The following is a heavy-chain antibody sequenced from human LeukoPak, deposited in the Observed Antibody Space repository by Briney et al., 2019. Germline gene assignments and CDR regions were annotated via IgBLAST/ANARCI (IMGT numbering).Heavy chain of an antibody. CDR2: IFSSGNT. Sequence: SETLSLTCTVSGGSVSSSSYYWGWIRQPPGKGLEWIGSIFSSGNTYDNPSLKSRVTISVDTSKNQFSLKLSSVTAADTAVYCARHRSRWLQSSFDYWGQGTLVTVSS. D-gene: IGHD5-24*01. CDR1: GGSVSSSSYY. J-gene: IGHJ4*02. V-gene: IGHV4-39*01. CDR3: ARHRSRWLQSSFDY.